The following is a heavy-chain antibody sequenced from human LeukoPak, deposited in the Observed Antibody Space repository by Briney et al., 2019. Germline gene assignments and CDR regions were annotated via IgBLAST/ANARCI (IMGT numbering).Heavy chain of an antibody. V-gene: IGHV4-38-2*01. CDR3: ARLVVVPAALAFDY. D-gene: IGHD2-2*01. J-gene: IGHJ4*02. Sequence: SETLSLTCAVSGYSISSGYYWGWIRQPPGKGLEWIESIYHSGSTYYNPSLKSRVTISVDTSKNQFSLKLSSVTAADTAVYYCARLVVVPAALAFDYWGLGTLVTVSS. CDR2: IYHSGST. CDR1: GYSISSGYY.